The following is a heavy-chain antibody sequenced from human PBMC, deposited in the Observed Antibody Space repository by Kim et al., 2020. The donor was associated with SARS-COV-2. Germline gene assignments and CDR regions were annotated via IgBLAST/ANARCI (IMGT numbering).Heavy chain of an antibody. D-gene: IGHD2-15*01. J-gene: IGHJ4*02. CDR1: GFTFSSYA. Sequence: GGSLRLSCAASGFTFSSYAMSWVRRAPGEGLEWVSTISGSGSSVYYADSVKGRFTISRDNVDNTLYLQMNSLRAEDTAVYYCAKDDRYCTGGSCYIDYWGQGTLVTVSS. V-gene: IGHV3-23*01. CDR3: AKDDRYCTGGSCYIDY. CDR2: ISGSGSSV.